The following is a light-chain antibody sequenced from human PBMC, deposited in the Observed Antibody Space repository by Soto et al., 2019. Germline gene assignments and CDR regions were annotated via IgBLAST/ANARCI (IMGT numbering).Light chain of an antibody. J-gene: IGLJ1*01. CDR1: RSDIGDSNF. CDR2: EVN. V-gene: IGLV2-14*01. CDR3: ASFRSGTILV. Sequence: QSALTQPASVSGSPGQSVTISCTGPRSDIGDSNFNSWYQHSPGKAPRLLIYEVNNRPSGVSKRFSGSKAGNTASLTISGLLDDDEADYFCASFRSGTILVFGSGTKVT.